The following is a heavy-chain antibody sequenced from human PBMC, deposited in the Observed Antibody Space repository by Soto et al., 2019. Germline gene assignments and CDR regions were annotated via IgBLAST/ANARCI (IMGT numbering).Heavy chain of an antibody. CDR1: GFTVSSNY. CDR3: ATVAYYDSSGFDY. D-gene: IGHD3-22*01. Sequence: GSLRLSCVASGFTVSSNYMGWVRQVPGKGLEWVSVIYSGGSTFYADSVKGRFTISRHNSKTTLYLQMNSLRTEDTAVYYCATVAYYDSSGFDYWGQGP. J-gene: IGHJ4*02. V-gene: IGHV3-53*04. CDR2: IYSGGST.